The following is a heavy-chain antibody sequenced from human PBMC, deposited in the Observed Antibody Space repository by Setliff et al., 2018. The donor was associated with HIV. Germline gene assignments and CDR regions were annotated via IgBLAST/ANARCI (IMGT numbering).Heavy chain of an antibody. Sequence: PSETLSLTCTVSGGSISTYYWSWIRQVPGRGLEWIGYIYYTGRTNYNPSLKSRVTMSLDSSKKQFSLKLSSVTAADTAVYFCARDVGGFTVFAVPRGGFDPWGQGTLVTVSS. CDR1: GGSISTYY. J-gene: IGHJ5*02. CDR3: ARDVGGFTVFAVPRGGFDP. D-gene: IGHD3-3*01. CDR2: IYYTGRT. V-gene: IGHV4-59*01.